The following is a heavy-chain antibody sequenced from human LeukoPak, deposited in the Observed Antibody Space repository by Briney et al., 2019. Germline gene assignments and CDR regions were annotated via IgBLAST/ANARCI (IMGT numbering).Heavy chain of an antibody. J-gene: IGHJ5*02. Sequence: PSETLSLTCTLSGDSISSYYWNWIRQPPGKGLEWIGYVYHSGITNYNPSLKSRVTISVDTSKNQFSLKLSSVTAADTAVYYCARVDSFNWFDPWGQGTLVTVSS. CDR1: GDSISSYY. D-gene: IGHD2-2*03. V-gene: IGHV4-59*01. CDR2: VYHSGIT. CDR3: ARVDSFNWFDP.